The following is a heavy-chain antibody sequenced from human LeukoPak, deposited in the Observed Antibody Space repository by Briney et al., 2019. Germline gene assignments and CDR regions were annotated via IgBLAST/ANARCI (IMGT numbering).Heavy chain of an antibody. D-gene: IGHD2-21*02. CDR1: GGTFSSYA. Sequence: SVKVSCKASGGTFSSYANSWVRQAPGQGLEWMGRIIPIFGTANYAQKFQGRVTITTDESTSTAYMELSSLRSEDTAVYYCAREAMVVTPPFDYWGQGTLVTVSS. CDR2: IIPIFGTA. CDR3: AREAMVVTPPFDY. J-gene: IGHJ4*02. V-gene: IGHV1-69*05.